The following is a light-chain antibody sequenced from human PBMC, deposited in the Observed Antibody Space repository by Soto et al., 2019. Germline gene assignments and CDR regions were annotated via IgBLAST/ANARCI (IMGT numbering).Light chain of an antibody. CDR2: DAS. Sequence: EIVMTQSPATVSVSPGERVTLSCRASQSIRTNVAWYQQKPGQALRLIIYDASTRATGLSSRFSASGSGTEFTLTISGLQSGDVATYYCQQYNDWAPLTFGGGTRLEI. CDR3: QQYNDWAPLT. V-gene: IGKV3-15*01. J-gene: IGKJ4*01. CDR1: QSIRTN.